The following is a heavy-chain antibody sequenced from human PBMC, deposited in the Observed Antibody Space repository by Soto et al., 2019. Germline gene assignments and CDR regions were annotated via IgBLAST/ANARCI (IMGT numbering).Heavy chain of an antibody. D-gene: IGHD2-15*01. CDR2: TRNKANSYTT. CDR3: GCGGH. CDR1: GFTFSDHY. J-gene: IGHJ4*02. Sequence: EVQLVESGGGLVQPGGSLRLSCAASGFTFSDHYMDWVRQAPGKGLEWVGRTRNKANSYTTEYAASVKGRFTISRDDSKNSLYLQMNSLKTEDMAVYYCGCGGHWGQGTLVTVSS. V-gene: IGHV3-72*01.